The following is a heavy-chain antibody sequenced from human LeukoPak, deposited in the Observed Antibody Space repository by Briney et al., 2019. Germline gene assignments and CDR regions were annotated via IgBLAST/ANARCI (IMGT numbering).Heavy chain of an antibody. Sequence: GGSLRLSCAASGFTFSSYGMHWVRQAPGKGLEWVSSISSSSSYIYYADSVKGRFTISRDNAKNSLYLQMNSLRAEDTAVYYCAREPDSSGYYYQNYYYYGMDVWGQGTTVTVSS. D-gene: IGHD3-22*01. V-gene: IGHV3-21*01. CDR2: ISSSSSYI. CDR3: AREPDSSGYYYQNYYYYGMDV. CDR1: GFTFSSYG. J-gene: IGHJ6*02.